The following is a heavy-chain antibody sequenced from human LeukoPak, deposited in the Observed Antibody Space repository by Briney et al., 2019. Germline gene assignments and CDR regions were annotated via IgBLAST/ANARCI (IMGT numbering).Heavy chain of an antibody. J-gene: IGHJ4*02. CDR2: INPNSGGT. CDR1: GYTFTGYY. CDR3: ATLYYYDSSGPTFDY. V-gene: IGHV1-2*02. D-gene: IGHD3-22*01. Sequence: DSVKVSCKASGYTFTGYYMHWVRQAPGQGLEWMGWINPNSGGTNYAQKFQGRVTMTRDTSINTAYMELSRLRSGDTAVYYCATLYYYDSSGPTFDYWGQGTLVTVSS.